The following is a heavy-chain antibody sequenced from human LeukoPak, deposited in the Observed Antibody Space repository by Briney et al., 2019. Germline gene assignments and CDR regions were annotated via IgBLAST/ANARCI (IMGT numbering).Heavy chain of an antibody. Sequence: PSETLSLTCTVSGGSISSYYWSWIRQPPGEGREWIGYFYYRGGTNYNPSLTSRVTISVDMSKNQFSLQLNSVTAVDTVVYYCARETNSGVDYWGQGTLVTVSS. CDR3: ARETNSGVDY. D-gene: IGHD3-10*01. CDR1: GGSISSYY. CDR2: FYYRGGT. V-gene: IGHV4-59*01. J-gene: IGHJ4*02.